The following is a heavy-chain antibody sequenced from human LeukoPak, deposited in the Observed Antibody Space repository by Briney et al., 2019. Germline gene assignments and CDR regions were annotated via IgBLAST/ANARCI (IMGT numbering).Heavy chain of an antibody. Sequence: SETLSLTCTVSRVSVSSGSYYWSWIRQPPGKGLDWIGYISYSGSTNYNPSLKSRVTISVDPSENQFPLKLSSVTAADTAVYYCARESYYDSRRYFDLWGRGTLVTVSS. CDR1: RVSVSSGSYY. CDR3: ARESYYDSRRYFDL. V-gene: IGHV4-61*01. D-gene: IGHD3-22*01. CDR2: ISYSGST. J-gene: IGHJ2*01.